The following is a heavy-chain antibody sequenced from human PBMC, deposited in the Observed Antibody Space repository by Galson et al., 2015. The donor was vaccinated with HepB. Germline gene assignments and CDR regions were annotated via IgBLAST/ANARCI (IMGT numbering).Heavy chain of an antibody. Sequence: SVKVSCKASGYTFTSYGISWVRQAPGQGLEWMGWISAYNSNTNYAQKLQGRVTMTTDTSTSTAYMELRSLRSDDTAVYYCARDPYDYIWGSYRYNAFDFWGQGTMVTVSS. CDR2: ISAYNSNT. V-gene: IGHV1-18*01. J-gene: IGHJ3*01. CDR1: GYTFTSYG. CDR3: ARDPYDYIWGSYRYNAFDF. D-gene: IGHD3-16*02.